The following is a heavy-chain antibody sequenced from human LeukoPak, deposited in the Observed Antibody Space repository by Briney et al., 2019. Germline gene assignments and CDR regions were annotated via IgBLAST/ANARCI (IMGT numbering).Heavy chain of an antibody. CDR1: GASISSYY. CDR2: IYTTGST. Sequence: PSETLSLTCTVSGASISSYYWSWIRQPAGKGLEWIGRIYTTGSTNYNPSLKSRVTMSVDTSKNQFSLNLSSVTAADTAVYYCARSTGTTMFIDYWGQGTLVTVSS. J-gene: IGHJ4*02. CDR3: ARSTGTTMFIDY. D-gene: IGHD3-10*02. V-gene: IGHV4-4*07.